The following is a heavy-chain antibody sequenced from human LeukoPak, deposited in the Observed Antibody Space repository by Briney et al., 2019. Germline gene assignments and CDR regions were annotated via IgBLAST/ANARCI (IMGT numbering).Heavy chain of an antibody. CDR2: ISSSGSTI. CDR1: GFTFSDYY. Sequence: KPGGSLRLSCAASGFTFSDYYMSWIRQAPGKGLEWVSYISSSGSTIYYADSVKGRFTISRDNAKNSLYLQMNSLRVEDTALYYCARDSGTFTGCAFDMWGQGTMVTVSS. J-gene: IGHJ3*02. CDR3: ARDSGTFTGCAFDM. D-gene: IGHD2-15*01. V-gene: IGHV3-11*04.